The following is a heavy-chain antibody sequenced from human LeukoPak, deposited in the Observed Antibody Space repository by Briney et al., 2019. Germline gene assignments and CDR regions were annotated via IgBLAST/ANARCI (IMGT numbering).Heavy chain of an antibody. V-gene: IGHV3-7*01. D-gene: IGHD4-17*01. CDR3: ARSMTTVDY. Sequence: GGSLRLSCAASGFTFSNYWMTWVRQAPGKGLEWVASIKQDGSEKYYVDSVKGRFTISRDNAKNSLYLQMNSLRAEDTAVYYCARSMTTVDYWGQGTLVTVSS. J-gene: IGHJ4*02. CDR2: IKQDGSEK. CDR1: GFTFSNYW.